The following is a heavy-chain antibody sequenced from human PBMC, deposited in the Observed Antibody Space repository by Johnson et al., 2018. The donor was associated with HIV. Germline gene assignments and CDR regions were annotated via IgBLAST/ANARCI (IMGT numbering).Heavy chain of an antibody. CDR2: ISYDGINK. CDR1: GFTFSSYA. J-gene: IGHJ3*01. D-gene: IGHD6-19*01. Sequence: QVQLVESGGGVVQPGGSLRLSCAASGFTFSSYAMHWVRQAPGKGLEWVTIISYDGINKYYSDSVKGRFTISRDNSKDTLYLQMHSLRPEDTAVYYCERDGAIAGAATEALDLWGQGTMVIVSS. CDR3: ERDGAIAGAATEALDL. V-gene: IGHV3-30-3*01.